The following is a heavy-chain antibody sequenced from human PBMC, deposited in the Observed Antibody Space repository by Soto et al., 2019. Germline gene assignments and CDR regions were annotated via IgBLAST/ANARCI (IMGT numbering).Heavy chain of an antibody. Sequence: PSETLSLTCTVSGGSVNTAPYYWSWIRQPPGKGLEWIGYIYYSGSTNYNPSLKSRVSISLDTSKNQFSLNLSSVTAADTAVYYCARDWSTGNYYYGMDVWGQGTTVTVSS. CDR3: ARDWSTGNYYYGMDV. CDR2: IYYSGST. J-gene: IGHJ6*02. V-gene: IGHV4-61*01. D-gene: IGHD2-8*02. CDR1: GGSVNTAPYY.